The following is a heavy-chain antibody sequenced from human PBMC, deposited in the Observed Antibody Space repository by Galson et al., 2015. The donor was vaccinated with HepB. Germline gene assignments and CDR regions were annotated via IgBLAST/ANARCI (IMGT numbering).Heavy chain of an antibody. D-gene: IGHD3-10*01. V-gene: IGHV3-30*18. J-gene: IGHJ6*02. CDR2: ISYDESKK. CDR3: AKEGSPYYYYYGMDV. Sequence: SLRLSCAASGFTFNNSGIHWVRQAPGKGLEWVAIISYDESKKYYADSVKGRFTISRDNSKNTLYLQMNSLRAEDGAVYYCAKEGSPYYYYYGMDVWGQGTTVTVSS. CDR1: GFTFNNSG.